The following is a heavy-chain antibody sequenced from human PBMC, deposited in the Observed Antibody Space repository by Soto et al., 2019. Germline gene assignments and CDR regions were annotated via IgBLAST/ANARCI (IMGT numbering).Heavy chain of an antibody. CDR2: ISGSGSTI. Sequence: GGSLRLSCAASGFTFSSYAVSWVRQAPGEGPEWISSISGSGSTIYYADSVKGRFTISRDNSKNTLYLQMSSLRAEDTAVYYCAKVFYYYDSSGYYYFDYWGQGTLVTVSS. J-gene: IGHJ4*02. D-gene: IGHD3-22*01. CDR3: AKVFYYYDSSGYYYFDY. CDR1: GFTFSSYA. V-gene: IGHV3-23*01.